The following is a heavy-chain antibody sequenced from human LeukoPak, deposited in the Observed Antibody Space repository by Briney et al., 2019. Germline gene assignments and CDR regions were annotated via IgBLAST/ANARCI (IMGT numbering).Heavy chain of an antibody. V-gene: IGHV1-46*01. Sequence: GASVKVSCKASGYTFTSYYMHWVRRAPGQGLEWMGIINPSGGSTSYAQKFQGRVTMTRDMSTSTVYMELSSLRSEDTAVYYCARDESVANAFDIWGQGTMVTVSS. J-gene: IGHJ3*02. D-gene: IGHD6-19*01. CDR2: INPSGGST. CDR3: ARDESVANAFDI. CDR1: GYTFTSYY.